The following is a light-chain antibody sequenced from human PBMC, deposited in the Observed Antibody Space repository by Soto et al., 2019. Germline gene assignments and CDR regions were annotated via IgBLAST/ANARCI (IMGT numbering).Light chain of an antibody. CDR1: SSDVGAYNY. CDR3: ASYASSTSYV. J-gene: IGLJ1*01. Sequence: QSALTQPASVSGSPGQSITISCTGTSSDVGAYNYVSFGRQYSGKAPKLIIYEVSNRPSGVSNRFSGPKSGNTASLTISGLQPEDEADYYCASYASSTSYVFGTGTKVTVL. V-gene: IGLV2-14*01. CDR2: EVS.